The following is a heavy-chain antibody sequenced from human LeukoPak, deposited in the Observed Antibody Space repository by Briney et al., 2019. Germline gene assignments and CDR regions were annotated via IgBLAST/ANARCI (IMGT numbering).Heavy chain of an antibody. CDR3: AREKSIAARRGFDY. D-gene: IGHD6-6*01. J-gene: IGHJ4*02. CDR2: IKQDGSEK. Sequence: PGGSLRLSCAASGFTFSSYWMSWVRQAPGKGLEWVANIKQDGSEKYYVDSVKGRFTISRDNAKNSLYLQMNSLRAEDTAVYYCAREKSIAARRGFDYWGQGTLVTVSS. V-gene: IGHV3-7*01. CDR1: GFTFSSYW.